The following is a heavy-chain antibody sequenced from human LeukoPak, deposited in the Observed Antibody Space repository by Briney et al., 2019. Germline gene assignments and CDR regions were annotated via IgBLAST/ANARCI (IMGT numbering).Heavy chain of an antibody. CDR1: GITFSSHG. V-gene: IGHV3-30*02. Sequence: GGSLRLSCAASGITFSSHGMHWVRQAPGKGLEWVAFIRNDGSIKYYADSVKGRVTISRDNSKNTLYLQMNSLRAEDTAVYYCTKDLLGYCSSISCYNFDYWGQGTLVTVSS. D-gene: IGHD2-2*01. CDR3: TKDLLGYCSSISCYNFDY. CDR2: IRNDGSIK. J-gene: IGHJ4*02.